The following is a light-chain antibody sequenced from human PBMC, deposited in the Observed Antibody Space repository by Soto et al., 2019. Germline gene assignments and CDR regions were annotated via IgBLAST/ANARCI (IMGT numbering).Light chain of an antibody. CDR2: GAS. CDR1: QSVSSN. CDR3: QQYNNWPPWT. V-gene: IGKV3-15*01. J-gene: IGKJ1*01. Sequence: EIVMTQSPATLSVSPGERATLSCRASQSVSSNLAWYQQKPGQVPRLLIYGASTRATGIPARFSGSGSGTDFILTISSLQSEDFAVYYCQQYNNWPPWTFGQGTKVEVK.